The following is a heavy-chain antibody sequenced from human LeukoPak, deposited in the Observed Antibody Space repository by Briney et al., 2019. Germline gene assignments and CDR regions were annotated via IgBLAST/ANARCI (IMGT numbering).Heavy chain of an antibody. CDR3: ARPAEDYDSSGYYLPFDY. Sequence: GASVKVSCKASGGTFSSYAISWVRQAPGQGLEWMGRIIPIFGTANYAQKFQGRVTITTDESTSTAYMELSSLRSEDTAVYYCARPAEDYDSSGYYLPFDYWGQGTPVTVSS. CDR2: IIPIFGTA. V-gene: IGHV1-69*05. CDR1: GGTFSSYA. J-gene: IGHJ4*02. D-gene: IGHD3-22*01.